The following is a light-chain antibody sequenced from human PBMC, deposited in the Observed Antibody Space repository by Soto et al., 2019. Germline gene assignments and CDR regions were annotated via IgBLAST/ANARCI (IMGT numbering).Light chain of an antibody. CDR3: QEYYSYPLT. CDR1: QGISSY. CDR2: AAS. J-gene: IGKJ4*01. V-gene: IGKV1-8*01. Sequence: AIRMTQSPSSLSASTGDRVTITCRASQGISSYLAWYQQKPGKVPKLLIYAASTLQSGVPSRFSGSGSGTDFTLTISCLQSEDFATYYCQEYYSYPLTFGGGTKVESK.